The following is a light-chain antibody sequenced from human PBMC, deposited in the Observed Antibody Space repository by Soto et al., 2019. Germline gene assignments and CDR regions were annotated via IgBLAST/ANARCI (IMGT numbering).Light chain of an antibody. J-gene: IGLJ1*01. Sequence: QSVLTQPASVSGSPGQSITISCTGTXXDXXGYNYVSWYQQHPGKAPKFMIYDVSNRPSGVSNRFSGSKSGNTASLTISGLQAEDEADYYCSSYTTSNTRQIVFGTGTKVTVL. CDR1: XXDXXGYNY. CDR2: DVS. V-gene: IGLV2-14*01. CDR3: SSYTTSNTRQIV.